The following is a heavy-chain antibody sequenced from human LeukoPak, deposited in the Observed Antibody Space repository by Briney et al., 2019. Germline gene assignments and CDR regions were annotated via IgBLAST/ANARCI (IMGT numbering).Heavy chain of an antibody. V-gene: IGHV3-74*01. CDR1: GFTFSSYW. CDR3: AKDQTYYYDSSGYS. J-gene: IGHJ5*02. D-gene: IGHD3-22*01. CDR2: INSDGSST. Sequence: PGGSLRLSCAASGFTFSSYWMHWVRQAPGKGLVWVSRINSDGSSTRYADSAKGRFTISRDNSKDTVYLQMNNLRVEDTAVYYCAKDQTYYYDSSGYSWGQGTLVTVSS.